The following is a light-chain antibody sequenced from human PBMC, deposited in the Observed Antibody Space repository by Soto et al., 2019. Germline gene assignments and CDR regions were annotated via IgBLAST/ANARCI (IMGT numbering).Light chain of an antibody. CDR1: QTVSTS. CDR3: QQSYSSPVN. CDR2: AAS. J-gene: IGKJ5*01. V-gene: IGKV1-39*01. Sequence: DIPMTQSPSSLSASVGDRVTITCRASQTVSTSLNWYQQKPGKAPNLLIYAASSLQSGVPSRFSGRGSGTDFTLIINSLQPEDFATYYCQQSYSSPVNFGQGTRLEI.